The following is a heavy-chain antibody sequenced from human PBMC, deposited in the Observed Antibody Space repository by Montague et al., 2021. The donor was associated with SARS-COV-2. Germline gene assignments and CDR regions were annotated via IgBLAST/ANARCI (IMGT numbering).Heavy chain of an antibody. J-gene: IGHJ1*01. D-gene: IGHD2-2*02. CDR1: GGSISSRSDY. Sequence: SETLSLTCTVSGGSISSRSDYWGWVRQPPGKGLEWIASIYYSGSTYYNSSLKSRVTISIDTSKNQFSLKLISVTAADTAMYYRARRVDRGIVVVPSAIGFHLWGQGTRVSVSS. CDR3: ARRVDRGIVVVPSAIGFHL. V-gene: IGHV4-39*01. CDR2: IYYSGST.